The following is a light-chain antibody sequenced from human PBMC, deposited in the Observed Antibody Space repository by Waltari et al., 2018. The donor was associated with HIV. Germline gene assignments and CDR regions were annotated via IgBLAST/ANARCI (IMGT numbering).Light chain of an antibody. CDR1: SGSIASNY. J-gene: IGLJ2*01. CDR3: QSYDSSNPVV. Sequence: NFMLTQPHSVSGSPGKTVTISCTRSSGSIASNYVQWYQQRPGSSPPTVISEDNQRPSGVPDRFSGSIDSSSNSASLTISGLKTEDEADYYCQSYDSSNPVVFGGGTKLTVL. CDR2: EDN. V-gene: IGLV6-57*01.